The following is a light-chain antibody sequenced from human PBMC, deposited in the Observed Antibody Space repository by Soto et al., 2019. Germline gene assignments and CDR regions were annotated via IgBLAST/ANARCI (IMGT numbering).Light chain of an antibody. V-gene: IGLV2-11*01. Sequence: QSVLTQPRSVSGSPGQSVTISYTGTSSDVGGYNYVSWYQEHPGRAPKLMIYDVSIRPSGVPDRFSGSKSGNTASLTISGLLAEDEADYYCCSYAGTYSSFVFGSGTKV. CDR1: SSDVGGYNY. CDR2: DVS. J-gene: IGLJ1*01. CDR3: CSYAGTYSSFV.